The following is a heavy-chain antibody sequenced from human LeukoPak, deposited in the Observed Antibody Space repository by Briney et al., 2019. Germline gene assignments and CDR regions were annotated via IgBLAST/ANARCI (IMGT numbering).Heavy chain of an antibody. J-gene: IGHJ4*02. V-gene: IGHV3-48*04. CDR1: GSTFSSYS. CDR3: ALRRGGCSGGTCYQYFDY. CDR2: ISSSSTTI. Sequence: PGGSLRLSCAASGSTFSSYSINWVRQAPGKGLEWVSYISSSSTTIYYADSVKGRFTISRDNAKNSLYLQMDSLGAEDTAVYYCALRRGGCSGGTCYQYFDYWGQGTLVTVSS. D-gene: IGHD2-15*01.